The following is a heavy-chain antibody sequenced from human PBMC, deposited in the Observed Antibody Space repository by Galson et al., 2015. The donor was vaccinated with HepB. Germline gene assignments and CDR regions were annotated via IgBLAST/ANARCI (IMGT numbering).Heavy chain of an antibody. CDR3: ARGGSGRLYYFDY. CDR2: ISSSSSYI. V-gene: IGHV3-21*01. Sequence: SLRLSCAASGFTFSSYSMNWVRQAPGKGLEWVSSISSSSSYIYYADSVKGRFTISRDNAKNSLYLQMNSLRAEDTAVYYCARGGSGRLYYFDYWGQGTLVTVSS. CDR1: GFTFSSYS. D-gene: IGHD3-10*01. J-gene: IGHJ4*02.